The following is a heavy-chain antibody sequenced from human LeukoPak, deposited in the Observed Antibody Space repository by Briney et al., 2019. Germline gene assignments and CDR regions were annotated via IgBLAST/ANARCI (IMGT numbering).Heavy chain of an antibody. CDR2: ISGDGGST. V-gene: IGHV3-43*02. J-gene: IGHJ4*02. D-gene: IGHD6-13*01. CDR3: AKDMGKAAAGTAPDY. Sequence: GSLRLSCAASGFTFYDYAMHWVRQAPGKGLEWVSLISGDGGSTYYADSVKGRFTISRDNSKNSLYLQMNSLRTEDTALYYCAKDMGKAAAGTAPDYWGQGTLVTVSS. CDR1: GFTFYDYA.